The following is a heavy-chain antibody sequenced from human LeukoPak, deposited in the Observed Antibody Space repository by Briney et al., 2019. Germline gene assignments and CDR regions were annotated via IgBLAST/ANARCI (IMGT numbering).Heavy chain of an antibody. J-gene: IGHJ4*02. Sequence: PSETLSLTCTVSGGSISSYYWSWIRQPAGKGLEWIGRIYTSGSTNYNPSLKSRVTMSVDTSKNQFSLKPSSVTAADTAVYYCARSRYYYGSGSYPFDYWGQGTLVTVSS. D-gene: IGHD3-10*01. V-gene: IGHV4-4*07. CDR1: GGSISSYY. CDR3: ARSRYYYGSGSYPFDY. CDR2: IYTSGST.